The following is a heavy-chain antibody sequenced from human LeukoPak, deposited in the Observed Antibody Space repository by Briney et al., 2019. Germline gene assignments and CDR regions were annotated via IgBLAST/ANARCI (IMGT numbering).Heavy chain of an antibody. J-gene: IGHJ4*02. CDR1: GGTFSSYA. CDR3: ARAPYYYGSGSYYTGAYYDY. Sequence: GASVKVSCKASGGTFSSYAISWVRQAPGQGLEWMGRITPILGIANYAQKFQGRVTITADKSTSTAYMELSSLRSEDTAVYYCARAPYYYGSGSYYTGAYYDYWGQGTLVTVSS. CDR2: ITPILGIA. V-gene: IGHV1-69*04. D-gene: IGHD3-10*01.